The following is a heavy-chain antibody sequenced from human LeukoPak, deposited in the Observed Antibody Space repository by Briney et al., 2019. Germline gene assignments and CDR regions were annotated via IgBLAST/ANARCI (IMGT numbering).Heavy chain of an antibody. Sequence: PGGSLRLSCAASGFTFSSYGMHWVRQAPGKGLEWVAVISYDGSNKYYADSVKGRFTISRDNSKNTLYLQMNSLRAEDTAVYYCAKAVLLEMATIRDGMDVWGQGTTVTVSS. V-gene: IGHV3-30*18. CDR1: GFTFSSYG. CDR3: AKAVLLEMATIRDGMDV. D-gene: IGHD5-24*01. J-gene: IGHJ6*02. CDR2: ISYDGSNK.